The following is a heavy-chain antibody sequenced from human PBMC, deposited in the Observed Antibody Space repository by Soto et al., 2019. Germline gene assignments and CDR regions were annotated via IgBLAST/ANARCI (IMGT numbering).Heavy chain of an antibody. CDR1: GGSFSGYY. D-gene: IGHD3-3*01. J-gene: IGHJ5*02. CDR3: ARGAITIFGVAPERGWFDP. CDR2: INHSGST. Sequence: QVQLQQWGAGLLKPSETLSLTCAVYGGSFSGYYWSWIRQPPGKGLEWIGEINHSGSTNYNPSLKSRVTISVDTSKNQFSLKLSSVTAADTAVYYSARGAITIFGVAPERGWFDPWGQGTLVTVSS. V-gene: IGHV4-34*01.